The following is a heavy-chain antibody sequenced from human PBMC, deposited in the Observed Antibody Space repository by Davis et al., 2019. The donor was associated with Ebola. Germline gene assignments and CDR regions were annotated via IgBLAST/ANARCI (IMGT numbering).Heavy chain of an antibody. Sequence: SVKVACKASGYTFTYRYLHWVRQAPGQALEWMGWITPFNGNTNYAQKFQGRVTITADKSTSTAYMELSSLRSEDTAVYYCARGRDGFTYDFWGQGTLVTVSS. CDR1: GYTFTYRY. CDR3: ARGRDGFTYDF. CDR2: ITPFNGNT. J-gene: IGHJ4*02. D-gene: IGHD5-24*01. V-gene: IGHV1-45*02.